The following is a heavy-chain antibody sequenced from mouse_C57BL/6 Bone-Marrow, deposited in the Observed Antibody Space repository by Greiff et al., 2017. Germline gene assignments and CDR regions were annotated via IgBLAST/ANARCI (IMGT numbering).Heavy chain of an antibody. CDR1: GYTFTSYW. CDR2: IYPSDSET. J-gene: IGHJ4*01. Sequence: QVQLQQPGAELVRPGSSVKLSCKASGYTFTSYWMDWVKQRPGQGLEWIGNIYPSDSETPYNQKFKDKATLTVDKSSSTAYMQLSSLTSEDSAIYYCARSNYVSYYAMDYWGQGTSVTVSS. CDR3: ARSNYVSYYAMDY. V-gene: IGHV1-61*01. D-gene: IGHD2-5*01.